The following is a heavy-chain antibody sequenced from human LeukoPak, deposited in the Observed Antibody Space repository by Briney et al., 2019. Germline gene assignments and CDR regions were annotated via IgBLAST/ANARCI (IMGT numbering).Heavy chain of an antibody. J-gene: IGHJ4*02. CDR3: TSDTVDTALGIDY. CDR1: GFTFSRCW. V-gene: IGHV3-74*01. D-gene: IGHD5-18*01. CDR2: INSDGSST. Sequence: GGSLRLSCAGSGFTFSRCWMHWVRQAPGKGLVWVARINSDGSSTSYADSVKGRFTIPRDNAKNTLYLQMNSLRGEDTAVYYCTSDTVDTALGIDYWGQGTLVIVSS.